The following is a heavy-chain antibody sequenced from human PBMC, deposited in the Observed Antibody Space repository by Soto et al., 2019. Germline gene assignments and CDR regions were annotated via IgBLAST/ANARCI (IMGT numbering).Heavy chain of an antibody. CDR2: ISSSGSYV. V-gene: IGHV3-21*01. CDR1: GFTLSTHA. D-gene: IGHD1-1*01. CDR3: ARDGNYHEF. J-gene: IGHJ4*02. Sequence: EVQLVESGGGRVEPGGSLRLSCVASGFTLSTHAMVWVRQAPGKGLEWVSSISSSGSYVYYEDSVEGPFTISRDDARNSVYLQMNSLRVEDTAVYFCARDGNYHEFWGQGTLVTVSS.